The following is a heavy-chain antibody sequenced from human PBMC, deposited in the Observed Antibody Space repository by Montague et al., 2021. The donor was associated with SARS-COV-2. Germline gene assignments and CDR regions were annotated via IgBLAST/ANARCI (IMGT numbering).Heavy chain of an antibody. CDR2: IYYNGST. CDR3: ARTYYDILTGYHNRGAFDI. CDR1: GGSISSYY. D-gene: IGHD3-9*01. Sequence: SETLSLTCTVSGGSISSYYWSWIRQPPGKGLEWIGYIYYNGSTNYNPSLKSRVTISVDTSKNQFSLKLSSVTAADTAVYYCARTYYDILTGYHNRGAFDIWGQGTMVTVSS. J-gene: IGHJ3*02. V-gene: IGHV4-59*08.